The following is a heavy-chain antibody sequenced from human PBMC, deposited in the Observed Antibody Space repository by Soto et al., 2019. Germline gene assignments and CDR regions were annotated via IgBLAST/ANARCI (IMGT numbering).Heavy chain of an antibody. D-gene: IGHD3-10*01. V-gene: IGHV3-23*01. CDR1: GFTFNNYV. CDR3: AKGLGGSGSLTPRVDF. CDR2: ISGGGDTT. J-gene: IGHJ4*02. Sequence: EVQLLESGGGLVQPGGSLRLSCAASGFTFNNYVMTWVRQAPGKGLEWVSGISGGGDTTSYADSVKGRFTVSRDGSKNTLYLQMRSLRDEDTALYYCAKGLGGSGSLTPRVDFWGQGTLVTVSS.